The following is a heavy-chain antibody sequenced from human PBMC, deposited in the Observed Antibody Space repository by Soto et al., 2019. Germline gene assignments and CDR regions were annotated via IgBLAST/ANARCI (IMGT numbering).Heavy chain of an antibody. D-gene: IGHD3-10*01. CDR3: ANGSRFDP. Sequence: GGALRVSCASSGFTFSSYAMNWVRQAPGKGLEWVAVISYDGSNKYYADSVKGRFTISRDNSKNTLYLQMNSLRAEDTAVYYCANGSRFDPWGQGTLVTVYS. CDR1: GFTFSSYA. J-gene: IGHJ5*02. CDR2: ISYDGSNK. V-gene: IGHV3-30-3*02.